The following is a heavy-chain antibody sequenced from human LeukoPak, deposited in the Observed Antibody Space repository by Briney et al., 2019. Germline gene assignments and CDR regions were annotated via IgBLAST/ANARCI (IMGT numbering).Heavy chain of an antibody. CDR3: ARPYYYDSSGYYLDAFDI. CDR1: GFTFSSYA. J-gene: IGHJ3*02. CDR2: ISYDGSNK. D-gene: IGHD3-22*01. V-gene: IGHV3-30*04. Sequence: QPGRSLRLSCAASGFTFSSYAMHWVRQAPGKGLEGVAVISYDGSNKYYADSVKGRFTISRDNSKNTLYLQMNSLRAEDTAVYYCARPYYYDSSGYYLDAFDIWGQGTMVTVSS.